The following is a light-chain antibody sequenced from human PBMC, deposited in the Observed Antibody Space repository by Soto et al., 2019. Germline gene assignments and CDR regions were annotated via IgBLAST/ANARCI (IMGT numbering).Light chain of an antibody. CDR3: QQRASWPLT. CDR1: QSISGY. Sequence: EIVLTQSPATLSLSPGERATLSCRASQSISGYLAWYQHRPGRAPRRLIYDASNRATGIPDRFSGRGSGTDFTLTISSLEPEDFAVYYCQQRASWPLTFGGGTELE. CDR2: DAS. J-gene: IGKJ4*01. V-gene: IGKV3-11*01.